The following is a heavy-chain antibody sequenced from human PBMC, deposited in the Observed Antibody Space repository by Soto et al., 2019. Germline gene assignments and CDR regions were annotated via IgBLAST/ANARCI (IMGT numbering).Heavy chain of an antibody. CDR3: AATFDSGSYDFGGHPW. CDR1: GYSFAGYW. D-gene: IGHD2-21*01. J-gene: IGHJ4*02. V-gene: IGHV5-10-1*01. Sequence: GESLKLSCTGSGYSFAGYWITWVRQTPGKGLEWMGRIDPSDSQTYYSPSFRGHVTISATKSITTVFLQWSGLRSEDTAVYYCAATFDSGSYDFGGHPWWGQGTLVTVSS. CDR2: IDPSDSQT.